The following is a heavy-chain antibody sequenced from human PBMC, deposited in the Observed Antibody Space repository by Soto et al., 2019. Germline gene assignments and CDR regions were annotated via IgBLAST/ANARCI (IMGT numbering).Heavy chain of an antibody. CDR1: GFTLSSYW. Sequence: EVQLVESGGGLVQPGGSLRLSCAASGFTLSSYWMHWVRQAPGKGLVWVSGINIDGSSTSYADSVKGRFTISRDNAKNTLYLQVNRLRAEDTAVYYCARSRDGYNFVGDCWGQGTLVTVSS. J-gene: IGHJ4*02. D-gene: IGHD5-12*01. CDR2: INIDGSST. CDR3: ARSRDGYNFVGDC. V-gene: IGHV3-74*01.